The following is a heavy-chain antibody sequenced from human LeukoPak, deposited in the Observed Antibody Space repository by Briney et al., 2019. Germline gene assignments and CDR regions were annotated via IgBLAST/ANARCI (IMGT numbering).Heavy chain of an antibody. Sequence: GASVKVSCKASGYTFTSYHMHWVRQAPGQGLEWMGIINPSGGTTNYAQKFRGRVTMTRDMSTSTVYMELSSLRSEDTAVYYCASGGMAARNSMSIDYWGQGTLVTVSS. CDR1: GYTFTSYH. D-gene: IGHD6-6*01. CDR2: INPSGGTT. V-gene: IGHV1-46*01. J-gene: IGHJ4*02. CDR3: ASGGMAARNSMSIDY.